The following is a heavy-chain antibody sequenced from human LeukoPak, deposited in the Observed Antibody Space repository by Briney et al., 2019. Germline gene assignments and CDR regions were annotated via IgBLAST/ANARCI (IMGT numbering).Heavy chain of an antibody. CDR1: GFTFSTYA. Sequence: GGSLRLSCAASGFTFSTYAMGWVRQAPGKGLEWVSVISGSATRTHYADSVKGRFTVSRDNSNNTLYLQMNSLRAEDTAVYYCAKHYNWNYKNWLDPWGQGTLVTVSS. CDR3: AKHYNWNYKNWLDP. D-gene: IGHD1-7*01. J-gene: IGHJ5*02. V-gene: IGHV3-23*01. CDR2: ISGSATRT.